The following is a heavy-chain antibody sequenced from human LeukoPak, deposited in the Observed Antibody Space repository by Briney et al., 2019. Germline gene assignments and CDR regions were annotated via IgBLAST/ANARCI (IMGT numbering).Heavy chain of an antibody. Sequence: GGSLRLSCAASGFTLSSYWMHWVRQAPGKGLVWVSRIDERGRNAMYADSVKGRFSISRDNAKNTVNLQMNSLRADDTGVYYCIRDEALWRLDYWGQGTLVTVSS. D-gene: IGHD2-21*01. CDR1: GFTLSSYW. CDR3: IRDEALWRLDY. CDR2: IDERGRNA. J-gene: IGHJ4*02. V-gene: IGHV3-74*03.